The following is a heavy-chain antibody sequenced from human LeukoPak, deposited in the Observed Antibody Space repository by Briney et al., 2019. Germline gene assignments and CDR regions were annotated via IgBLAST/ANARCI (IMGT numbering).Heavy chain of an antibody. Sequence: GGSLRLSCAASGFTFSSYAMTWVRQAPGKGLEWVSSINGYGGSTYYADSVKGRFTISRDNSKNTPYLQMNSLRAEDTALYYCAKGSGSYLRWYFQPWGQGTLVTVSS. V-gene: IGHV3-23*01. J-gene: IGHJ1*01. D-gene: IGHD1-26*01. CDR2: INGYGGST. CDR1: GFTFSSYA. CDR3: AKGSGSYLRWYFQP.